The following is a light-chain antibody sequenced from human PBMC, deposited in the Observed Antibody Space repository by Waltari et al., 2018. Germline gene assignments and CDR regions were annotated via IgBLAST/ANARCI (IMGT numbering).Light chain of an antibody. CDR3: QQYGSSPLT. Sequence: EIVLTQSPGTLSLSPGERATLSCRASQSVSSNYIAWYQQKPGQAPRLLMYDASIRATGIPDRFSGSGSGTDFTLTISRLEPEDFAVYYCQQYGSSPLTFGGGTKVEIK. CDR2: DAS. J-gene: IGKJ4*01. V-gene: IGKV3-20*01. CDR1: QSVSSNY.